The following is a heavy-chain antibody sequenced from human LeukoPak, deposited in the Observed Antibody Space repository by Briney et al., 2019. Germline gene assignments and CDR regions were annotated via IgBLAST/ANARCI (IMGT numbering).Heavy chain of an antibody. CDR3: ARDLFDYGGKQDY. V-gene: IGHV1-2*02. CDR1: GYTFTGYY. D-gene: IGHD4-23*01. CDR2: INPNSGGT. J-gene: IGHJ4*02. Sequence: GASVKVSCKASGYTFTGYYMHWVRQAPGQGLEWMGWINPNSGGTNYAQKFQGRVTMTRDTSISTAYMELSRLRSDDTAVYYCARDLFDYGGKQDYWGRGTLVTVSS.